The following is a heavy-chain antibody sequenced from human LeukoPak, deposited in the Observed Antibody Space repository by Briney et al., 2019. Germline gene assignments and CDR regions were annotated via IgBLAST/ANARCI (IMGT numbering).Heavy chain of an antibody. Sequence: GGSLRLSCAASGFTFSSYWMHWVRQAPGKGLVWVSRINSDGSSTSYADSVKGRFTISRDNDKNTLYLQMDSLRAEDTAMYYCARGTGSYYSLGYWGQGTLVTVSS. CDR3: ARGTGSYYSLGY. V-gene: IGHV3-74*01. CDR2: INSDGSST. J-gene: IGHJ4*02. D-gene: IGHD1-26*01. CDR1: GFTFSSYW.